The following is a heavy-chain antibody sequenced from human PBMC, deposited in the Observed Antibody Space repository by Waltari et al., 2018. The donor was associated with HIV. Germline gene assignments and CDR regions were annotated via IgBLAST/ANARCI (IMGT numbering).Heavy chain of an antibody. V-gene: IGHV1-46*01. CDR2: INHSGGST. CDR1: GYTFSSHY. Sequence: QVQVVQSGAEVKKPGASVKVSCKASGYTFSSHYMHWVRQAPGQGLEWMGRINHSGGSTSYAQKFQGRVTMTRDTSTSTVYMELSSLRSEDTAVYYCARASISPRWFGSPGDYWGQGTLVTVSS. D-gene: IGHD3-10*01. CDR3: ARASISPRWFGSPGDY. J-gene: IGHJ4*02.